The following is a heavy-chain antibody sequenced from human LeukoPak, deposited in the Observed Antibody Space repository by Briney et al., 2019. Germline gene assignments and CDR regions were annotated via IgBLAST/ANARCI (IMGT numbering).Heavy chain of an antibody. Sequence: SETLSLTCTVSGGSISSYYWSWIRQPPGKGLEWIGYIYYSGSTNYNPSLKSRVTISVDTSKNQFSLKLSSVTAADTAVYYCARDVAVAGGGFDYWGQGTPVTVSS. V-gene: IGHV4-59*01. J-gene: IGHJ4*02. CDR1: GGSISSYY. CDR3: ARDVAVAGGGFDY. D-gene: IGHD6-19*01. CDR2: IYYSGST.